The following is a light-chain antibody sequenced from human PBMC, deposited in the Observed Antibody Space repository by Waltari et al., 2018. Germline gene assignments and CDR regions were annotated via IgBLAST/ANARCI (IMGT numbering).Light chain of an antibody. CDR1: ESISSY. CDR2: TAS. V-gene: IGKV1-39*01. CDR3: QQSYSSPLT. Sequence: IQLTQSPSSLSASIRDRVTITCRASESISSYLNWYKQKSGNAPKLLIHTASTLQPGVPSRFSASESGTDFTLTISGLQREDFATYYCQQSYSSPLTFGGGTNVDI. J-gene: IGKJ4*01.